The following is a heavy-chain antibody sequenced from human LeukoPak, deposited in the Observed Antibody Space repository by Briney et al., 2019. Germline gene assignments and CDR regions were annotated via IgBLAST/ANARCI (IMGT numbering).Heavy chain of an antibody. CDR1: GFTFSSYA. D-gene: IGHD3-9*01. V-gene: IGHV3-23*01. Sequence: PGGSLRLSCAASGFTFSSYAMSWVRQAPGKGLEWVSAISGSGGSTYYADSVKGRFTISRDNSKNTLYLQMNSLRAEDTAVYYCAKDLVRLPELAPPRLTGAYIDYWGQGTLVTVSS. CDR2: ISGSGGST. CDR3: AKDLVRLPELAPPRLTGAYIDY. J-gene: IGHJ4*02.